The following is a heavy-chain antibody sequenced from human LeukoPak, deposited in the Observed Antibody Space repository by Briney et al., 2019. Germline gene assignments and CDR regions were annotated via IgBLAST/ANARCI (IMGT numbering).Heavy chain of an antibody. D-gene: IGHD2-21*02. Sequence: GASVKVSCKASGYTFTGYYMHWVRQAPGQGLEWMGRINPNSGGTNYAQKFQGRVTMTRDTSISTAYMELSRLRSDGTAVYYCARVRYCGGDCDSDKKWAFDIWGQGTMVTVSS. CDR1: GYTFTGYY. V-gene: IGHV1-2*06. CDR3: ARVRYCGGDCDSDKKWAFDI. CDR2: INPNSGGT. J-gene: IGHJ3*02.